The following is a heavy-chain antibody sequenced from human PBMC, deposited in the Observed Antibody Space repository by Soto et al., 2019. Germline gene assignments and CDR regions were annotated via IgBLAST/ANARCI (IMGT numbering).Heavy chain of an antibody. Sequence: QVQLVQSGDEVKKPGSSVKVSCKASGGTFSSYAISWVRQAPGQGLEWMGGIIPIFGTANYAQKFQGRVTITADESTSTAYMELSSLRSEDTAVYYCARPSWVAAAGDNWYFDLWGRRTLVTVSS. V-gene: IGHV1-69*01. D-gene: IGHD6-13*01. CDR3: ARPSWVAAAGDNWYFDL. CDR1: GGTFSSYA. J-gene: IGHJ2*01. CDR2: IIPIFGTA.